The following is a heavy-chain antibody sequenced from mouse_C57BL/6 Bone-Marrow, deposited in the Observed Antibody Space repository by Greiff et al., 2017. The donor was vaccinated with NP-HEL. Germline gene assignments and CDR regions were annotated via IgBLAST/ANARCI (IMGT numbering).Heavy chain of an antibody. CDR1: GYSITSGYY. D-gene: IGHD4-1*01. CDR3: ARELGRDDMDY. J-gene: IGHJ4*01. V-gene: IGHV3-6*01. CDR2: ISYDGSN. Sequence: EVQLQQSGPGLVKPSQSLSLTCSVTGYSITSGYYWNWIRQFPGNKLEWMGYISYDGSNNYNPSLKNRISITRDTSKNQFFLKLNSVTTEDTATYYCARELGRDDMDYWGQGTSVTVSS.